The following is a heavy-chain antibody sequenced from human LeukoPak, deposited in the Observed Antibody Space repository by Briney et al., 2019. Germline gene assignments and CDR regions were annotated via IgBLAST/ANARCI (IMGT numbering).Heavy chain of an antibody. CDR3: ARFLQYSGSSSHYLVS. CDR1: GGSINNYY. CDR2: IYYTGGST. J-gene: IGHJ4*02. D-gene: IGHD4-11*01. V-gene: IGHV4-59*01. Sequence: SETLSLSCTASGGSINNYYWSWLRQPPGKGLEWIAYIYYTGGSTNYNPSLKSRVTISVDTSNNQFSLKLNSVTAAATAVYYCARFLQYSGSSSHYLVSWGQGTLVTVSS.